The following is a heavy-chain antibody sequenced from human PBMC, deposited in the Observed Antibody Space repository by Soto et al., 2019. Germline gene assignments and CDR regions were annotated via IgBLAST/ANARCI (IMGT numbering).Heavy chain of an antibody. D-gene: IGHD3-22*01. J-gene: IGHJ4*02. Sequence: TGGSLRLSCAASGFTFSSYEMNWVRQAPGKGLEWVSYISTSGKTIHYGDSVKGRFTISRDNAKNSLYLQMDSLRAEDTAVYYCARDIDYYDSSGYQDYWGQGTLVTVSS. CDR3: ARDIDYYDSSGYQDY. V-gene: IGHV3-48*03. CDR1: GFTFSSYE. CDR2: ISTSGKTI.